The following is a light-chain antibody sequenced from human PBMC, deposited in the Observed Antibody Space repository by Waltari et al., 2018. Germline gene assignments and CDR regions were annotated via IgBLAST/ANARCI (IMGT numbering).Light chain of an antibody. J-gene: IGLJ2*01. CDR1: SSNIGAGFE. CDR2: GNN. V-gene: IGLV1-40*01. Sequence: QSVLTQPPSVSGAPGQRVTISCTGSSSNIGAGFEVHWYQPLPGTAPKLLIFGNNNPPLGVPDRFSGSKSGTSASLAITGLQAEDEADYYCQSYDSSLFVVFGGGTKLTVL. CDR3: QSYDSSLFVV.